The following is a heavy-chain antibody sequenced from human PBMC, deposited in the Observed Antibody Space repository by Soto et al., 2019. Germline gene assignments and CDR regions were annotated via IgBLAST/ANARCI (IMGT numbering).Heavy chain of an antibody. CDR2: ISYDGSNK. V-gene: IGHV3-30*18. CDR1: GFTFSSYG. J-gene: IGHJ2*01. Sequence: QVQLVESGGGVVQPGRSLRLSCAASGFTFSSYGMHWVRQAPGKGLEWVAVISYDGSNKYYADSVKGRFTISRDNSKNTLYLQMNSLRAEDTAVYYCAKGWYFDLWGRGTLDTVSS. CDR3: AKGWYFDL.